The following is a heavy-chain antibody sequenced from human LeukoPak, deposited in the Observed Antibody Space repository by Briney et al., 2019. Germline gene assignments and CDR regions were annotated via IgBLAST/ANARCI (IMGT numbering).Heavy chain of an antibody. CDR3: ARDGGVAAAGTWFDP. J-gene: IGHJ5*02. Sequence: ASVKVSCTASGYTFTGYYMHWVRQAPGQGLEWMGWINPNSGGTNYAQKFQGRVTMTRDTSISTAYMELSRLRSDDTAVYYCARDGGVAAAGTWFDPWGQGTLVTVSS. V-gene: IGHV1-2*02. CDR1: GYTFTGYY. D-gene: IGHD6-13*01. CDR2: INPNSGGT.